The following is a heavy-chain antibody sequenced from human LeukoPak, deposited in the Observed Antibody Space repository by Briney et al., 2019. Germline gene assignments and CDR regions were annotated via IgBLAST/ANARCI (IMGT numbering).Heavy chain of an antibody. CDR2: MYHSGST. Sequence: PSETLPLTCTVSGDSITRFYWSWIRQPPGKGLEWIAYMYHSGSTNYNPSLKSRVTISIDTSKNQLSLKLSSVTAADTAVYYCGRERGAGGWIDPWGQGTLVTVSS. D-gene: IGHD1-26*01. V-gene: IGHV4-59*01. J-gene: IGHJ5*02. CDR1: GDSITRFY. CDR3: GRERGAGGWIDP.